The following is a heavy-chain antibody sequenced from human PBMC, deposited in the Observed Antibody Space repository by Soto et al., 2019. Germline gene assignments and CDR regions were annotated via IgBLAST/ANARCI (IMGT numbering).Heavy chain of an antibody. J-gene: IGHJ6*03. CDR3: ATDSNPTKKTYYYYMDV. Sequence: ASETLSLTCTVSGGSISSSSYYWGWIRQPPGKGLGWIGSINHSGSTNYNPSLKSRVTISVDTSKNQFSLKLSSVTAADTAVYYCATDSNPTKKTYYYYMDVWGKGTTVTVSS. D-gene: IGHD4-4*01. CDR2: INHSGST. V-gene: IGHV4-39*07. CDR1: GGSISSSSYY.